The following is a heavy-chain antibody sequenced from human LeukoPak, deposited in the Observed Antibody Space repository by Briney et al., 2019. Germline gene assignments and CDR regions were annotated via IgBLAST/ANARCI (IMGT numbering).Heavy chain of an antibody. J-gene: IGHJ4*02. V-gene: IGHV3-74*01. CDR3: ARDLYCSGGSCYSGGAFDY. CDR1: GFTFSSYW. Sequence: PGGSLRLSCAASGFTFSSYWMHWVRHAPGKGLVWVSRINSDGSSTSYADSVKGRFTISRDNAKNTLYLQMNSLRAEDTAVYYCARDLYCSGGSCYSGGAFDYWGQGTLVTVSS. D-gene: IGHD2-15*01. CDR2: INSDGSST.